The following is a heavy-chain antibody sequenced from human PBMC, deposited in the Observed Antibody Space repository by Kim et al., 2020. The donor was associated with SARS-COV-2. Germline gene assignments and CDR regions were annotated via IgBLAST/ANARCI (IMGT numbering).Heavy chain of an antibody. D-gene: IGHD1-26*01. CDR3: TRESGSYYNYYDN. V-gene: IGHV3-49*03. Sequence: GGSLRLSCTASGFTFGDNAMSWFRQAPGKGLEWVGGIRSKSYGVTYEYAAAVKVRFTISRDESKRIAYLQMNSMETEDTAVYYCTRESGSYYNYYDNWGQGTLVTVSS. CDR1: GFTFGDNA. CDR2: IRSKSYGVTY. J-gene: IGHJ4*02.